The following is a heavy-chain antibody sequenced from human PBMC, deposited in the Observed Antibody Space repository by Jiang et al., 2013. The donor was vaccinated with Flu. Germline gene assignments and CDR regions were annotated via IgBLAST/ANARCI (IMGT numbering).Heavy chain of an antibody. D-gene: IGHD6-13*01. V-gene: IGHV4-30-2*04. Sequence: SLESRVSISGDTSKNQFSLKLTSVTAADTAVYYCARVWAYAGSWVLDYWGQGTLVTVSS. J-gene: IGHJ4*02. CDR3: ARVWAYAGSWVLDY.